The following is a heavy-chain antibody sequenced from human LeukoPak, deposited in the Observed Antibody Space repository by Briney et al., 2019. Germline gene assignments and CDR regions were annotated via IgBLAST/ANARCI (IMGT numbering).Heavy chain of an antibody. CDR3: AREDDSSGYYYGIHDY. D-gene: IGHD3-22*01. CDR2: INRGGDTI. V-gene: IGHV3-48*03. Sequence: GGSLRLSCAASGFTFSSYEMNWVRQAPGKGLRWVSYINRGGDTIHYADSVKGRFTVSRDDAQRSLYLQMNSLRAEDTAVYYCAREDDSSGYYYGIHDYWGQGTLVAVSP. CDR1: GFTFSSYE. J-gene: IGHJ4*02.